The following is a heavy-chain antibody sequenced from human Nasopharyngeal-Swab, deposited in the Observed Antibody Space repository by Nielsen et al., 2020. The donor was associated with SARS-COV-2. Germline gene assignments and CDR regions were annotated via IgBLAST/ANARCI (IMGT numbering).Heavy chain of an antibody. V-gene: IGHV4-4*07. CDR2: IYTSGST. CDR3: ARGLEWLDY. J-gene: IGHJ4*02. D-gene: IGHD3-3*01. Sequence: WILQPPGKGLEWIGRIYTSGSTNYNPSLKSRVTMSVDTSKNQFSLKLSSVTAADTAVYYCARGLEWLDYWGQGTLVTVSS.